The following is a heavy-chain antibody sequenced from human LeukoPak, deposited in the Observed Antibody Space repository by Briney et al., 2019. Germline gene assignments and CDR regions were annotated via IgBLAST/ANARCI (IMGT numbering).Heavy chain of an antibody. CDR2: INWNADLA. D-gene: IGHD1-1*01. CDR1: GFTFDDYG. Sequence: GGSLRLSCAASGFTFDDYGMSWVRQAPGKGLEWVSGINWNADLASYADSVKGRFTISRDNTKNSLYLQMNSLRAEDTALYYCARLGGNWNAPGDYWGQGTLVTVSS. CDR3: ARLGGNWNAPGDY. V-gene: IGHV3-20*04. J-gene: IGHJ4*02.